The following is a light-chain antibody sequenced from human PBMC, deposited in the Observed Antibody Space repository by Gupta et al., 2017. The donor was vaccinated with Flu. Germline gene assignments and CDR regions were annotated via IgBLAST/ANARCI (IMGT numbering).Light chain of an antibody. CDR1: QSLSSW. V-gene: IGKV1-5*03. CDR2: KAS. J-gene: IGKJ4*01. Sequence: DIQMTQSPSTLSAYVGDRVTITCRASQSLSSWLAWYQQKPGKAPNLLIYKASNLESGVPPRFSGSGSGTEFTLTNSSLQPDDFATYYCQQYDSYSLTFGGGTKVEI. CDR3: QQYDSYSLT.